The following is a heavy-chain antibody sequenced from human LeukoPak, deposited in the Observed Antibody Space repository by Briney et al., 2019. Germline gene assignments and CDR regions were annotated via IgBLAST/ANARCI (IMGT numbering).Heavy chain of an antibody. CDR2: IRSTANGYAT. CDR1: GFTFSGSA. J-gene: IGHJ4*02. D-gene: IGHD3-10*01. CDR3: TGNYYGSGSYADFDY. Sequence: PGRSLRLSCAASGFTFSGSALHWVRQASGKGLEWVGRIRSTANGYATAYAASVKGRFTIPRDDSKNTAYLQMDRLKTEDTAVYYCTGNYYGSGSYADFDYWGQGTLVTVSS. V-gene: IGHV3-73*01.